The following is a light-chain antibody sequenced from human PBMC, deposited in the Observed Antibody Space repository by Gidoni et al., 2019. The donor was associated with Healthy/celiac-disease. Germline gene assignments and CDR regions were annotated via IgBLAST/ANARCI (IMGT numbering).Light chain of an antibody. CDR2: DVS. CDR3: SSYTSSSVWV. V-gene: IGLV2-14*03. CDR1: SSDVCGYNY. Sequence: QSALTPPASVSGSPGQSITISCTGPSSDVCGYNYVSWYQQHPGKAPKLMIYDVSNRPSGVSNRFSGSKSGNTASLTISGLQAEDEADYYCSSYTSSSVWVFGGGTKLXV. J-gene: IGLJ3*02.